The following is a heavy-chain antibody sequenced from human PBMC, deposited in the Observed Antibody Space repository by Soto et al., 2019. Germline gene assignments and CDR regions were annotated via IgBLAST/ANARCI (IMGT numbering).Heavy chain of an antibody. CDR2: IYYSGST. Sequence: SETLSLTCTVSGGSISNYYWSWIRQPPGRGLERIGNIYYSGSTYYNSSLKSRVTISVDTSKNQFSLKLSSVTAADTAVYYCARGYYDILTGYLSGGMDVWGQGTTVTVSS. CDR3: ARGYYDILTGYLSGGMDV. V-gene: IGHV4-59*04. J-gene: IGHJ6*02. CDR1: GGSISNYY. D-gene: IGHD3-9*01.